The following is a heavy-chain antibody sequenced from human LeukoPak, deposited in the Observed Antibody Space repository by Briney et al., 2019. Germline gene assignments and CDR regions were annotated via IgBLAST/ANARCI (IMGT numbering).Heavy chain of an antibody. J-gene: IGHJ4*02. V-gene: IGHV3-23*01. CDR3: AEGSLGSWYYFDY. Sequence: GGSLRLSCAASGFTFGTSAMSWVRQAPGKGPEWVSTFGRSGSDTYYSDSVKGRFTIFRDNSKNTLYLQMNSLRDEDTAVYYCAEGSLGSWYYFDYWGQGTLVTVSS. CDR2: FGRSGSDT. CDR1: GFTFGTSA. D-gene: IGHD6-13*01.